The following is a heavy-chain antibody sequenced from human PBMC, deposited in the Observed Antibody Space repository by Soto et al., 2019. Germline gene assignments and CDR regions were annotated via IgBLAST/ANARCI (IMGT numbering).Heavy chain of an antibody. V-gene: IGHV3-74*01. D-gene: IGHD3-3*01. CDR1: GFTFSSYW. Sequence: GGSLRLSCAASGFTFSSYWMHWVRQAPGKGLVWVSRINSDGSSTSYADSVKGRFTISRDNAKNTLYLQMNSLRAEDTAVYYCASMSGVDFWSGYYTGNLRGYYYYGMDVWGQGTTVTVSS. J-gene: IGHJ6*02. CDR3: ASMSGVDFWSGYYTGNLRGYYYYGMDV. CDR2: INSDGSST.